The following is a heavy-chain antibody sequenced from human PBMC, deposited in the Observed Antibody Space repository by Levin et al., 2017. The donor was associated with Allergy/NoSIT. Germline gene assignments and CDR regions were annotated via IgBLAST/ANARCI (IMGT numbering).Heavy chain of an antibody. CDR1: TFLFSDYT. CDR2: ISRRSSYI. CDR3: ARGLKILTTGSLYHNAMDA. J-gene: IGHJ6*02. D-gene: IGHD3-9*01. Sequence: PGGSLRLSCAASTFLFSDYTMNWVRQAPGKGLEWVASISRRSSYIYYADSVKGRFTISRDNAKNSVSLQMNSLRAEGTAIYYCARGLKILTTGSLYHNAMDAWGQGTTVSVSS. V-gene: IGHV3-21*06.